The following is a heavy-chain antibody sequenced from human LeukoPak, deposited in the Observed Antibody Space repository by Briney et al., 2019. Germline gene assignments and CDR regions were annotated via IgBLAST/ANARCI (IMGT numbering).Heavy chain of an antibody. V-gene: IGHV3-64*01. J-gene: IGHJ4*02. D-gene: IGHD6-19*01. Sequence: GGSLRLSCAASGFTFSSYAMHWVRQAPGKGLEYVSAISSNGGSTYYANSVKGRFTISRDNSKNTLYLQMGSLRAEDMAVYYCARVRSSGWQQVFDYWGQGTLVTVSS. CDR1: GFTFSSYA. CDR2: ISSNGGST. CDR3: ARVRSSGWQQVFDY.